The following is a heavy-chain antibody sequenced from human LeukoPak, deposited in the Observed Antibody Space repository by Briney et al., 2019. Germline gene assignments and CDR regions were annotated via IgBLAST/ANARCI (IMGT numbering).Heavy chain of an antibody. CDR1: GFTFSSYA. CDR3: AKVEVITMIVVVIGAFDI. Sequence: GGSLRLSCAASGFTFSSYAMSWVRQAPGKGLEWVSAISGSGGSTYYADSVKGRFTISSDNSKNTLYLQMNSLRAEDTAVYYCAKVEVITMIVVVIGAFDIWGQGTMVTVSS. V-gene: IGHV3-23*01. J-gene: IGHJ3*02. CDR2: ISGSGGST. D-gene: IGHD3-22*01.